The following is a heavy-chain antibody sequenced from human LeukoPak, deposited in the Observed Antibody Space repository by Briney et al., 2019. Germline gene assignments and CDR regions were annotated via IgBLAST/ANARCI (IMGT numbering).Heavy chain of an antibody. V-gene: IGHV1-18*01. J-gene: IGHJ4*02. CDR1: GYTFTSCG. Sequence: ASVKVSCKASGYTFTSCGISWVRQASGQGLEWMGWISAYSGNTTYAQKLQGRVTMTTDTSTSTAYMELRSLRSDDTAVYYCARDRGYSYGGYFDYWGQGTLVTVSS. CDR2: ISAYSGNT. CDR3: ARDRGYSYGGYFDY. D-gene: IGHD5-18*01.